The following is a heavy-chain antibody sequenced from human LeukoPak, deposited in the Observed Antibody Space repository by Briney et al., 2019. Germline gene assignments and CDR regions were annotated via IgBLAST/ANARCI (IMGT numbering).Heavy chain of an antibody. CDR2: TYYRSKWYN. CDR1: GDSVSSNSAA. CDR3: AREGLAQGGSYRARYYFDY. V-gene: IGHV6-1*01. Sequence: SQTLSLTCAISGDSVSSNSAAWNCIRQSPSRGLEWLGRTYYRSKWYNDYAVSVKSRITINPDTSKNQFSLQLNSATPEDTAVYYCAREGLAQGGSYRARYYFDYWGQGTLVTVSS. J-gene: IGHJ4*02. D-gene: IGHD1-26*01.